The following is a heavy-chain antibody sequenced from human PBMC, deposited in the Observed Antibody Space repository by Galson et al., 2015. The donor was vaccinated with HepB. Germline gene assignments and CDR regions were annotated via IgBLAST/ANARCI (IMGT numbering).Heavy chain of an antibody. D-gene: IGHD3-16*02. Sequence: SLRLSCAASGFSFSSFAMHWVRQAPGKGLEWVAVIWYDGSDKYYAESVRGRFTISRDNSKNTLYLQMNSLRAEDTAVYYCARDVNDAFDIWGHGTMVTVSS. CDR1: GFSFSSFA. J-gene: IGHJ3*02. CDR2: IWYDGSDK. CDR3: ARDVNDAFDI. V-gene: IGHV3-33*01.